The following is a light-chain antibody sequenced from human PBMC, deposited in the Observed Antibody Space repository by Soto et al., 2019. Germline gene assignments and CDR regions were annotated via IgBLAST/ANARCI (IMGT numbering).Light chain of an antibody. CDR2: AAS. V-gene: IGKV1-6*02. CDR1: QGIRDD. J-gene: IGKJ4*01. Sequence: AIQVTPSPSSLSASVGDRVTITCRSSQGIRDDLSWYQQKPGKAPKLLIYAASSLQSGAPSRFSGSGSGTDFTLTISSLQHEDFATYYCLQDYSFPRTFGGGTNVDIK. CDR3: LQDYSFPRT.